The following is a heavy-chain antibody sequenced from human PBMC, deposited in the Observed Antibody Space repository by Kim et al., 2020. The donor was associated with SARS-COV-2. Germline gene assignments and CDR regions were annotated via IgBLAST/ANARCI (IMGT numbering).Heavy chain of an antibody. CDR3: AREHGGKPHYYYGMDV. D-gene: IGHD2-15*01. J-gene: IGHJ6*02. CDR2: IYYSGST. V-gene: IGHV4-30-4*01. Sequence: SETLSLTCTVSGGSISSGDYYWSWIRQPPGKGLEWIGYIYYSGSTYYNPSLKSRVTISVDTSKNQFSLKLSSVTAADTAVYYCAREHGGKPHYYYGMDVWGQGTTVTVSS. CDR1: GGSISSGDYY.